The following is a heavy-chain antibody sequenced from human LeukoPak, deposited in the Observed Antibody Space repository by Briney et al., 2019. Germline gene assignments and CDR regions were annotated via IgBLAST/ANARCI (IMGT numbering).Heavy chain of an antibody. Sequence: GRSLRLSCAASGFSFSTSGMLWVRQAPGKGLDWVAVMWYDGSHEYYANSVKGRFTISRDNSRNTLYLQITSLRAEDTAVYYCARGYCTNRGCFPDYWGQGTMVTVSS. V-gene: IGHV3-33*01. CDR3: ARGYCTNRGCFPDY. CDR1: GFSFSTSG. J-gene: IGHJ4*02. D-gene: IGHD2-8*01. CDR2: MWYDGSHE.